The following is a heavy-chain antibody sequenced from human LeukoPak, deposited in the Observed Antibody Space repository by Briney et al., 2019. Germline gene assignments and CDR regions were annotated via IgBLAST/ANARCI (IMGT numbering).Heavy chain of an antibody. D-gene: IGHD6-13*01. V-gene: IGHV3-30-3*01. Sequence: GGSLRLSCAASGFTFSSYAMHWVRRAPGKGLEWVAVISYDGSNKYYADSVKGRFTISRDNSKNTLYLQMNSLRAEDTAVYYCARQASAGKTLYFDYWGQGTLVTVSS. CDR1: GFTFSSYA. CDR3: ARQASAGKTLYFDY. CDR2: ISYDGSNK. J-gene: IGHJ4*02.